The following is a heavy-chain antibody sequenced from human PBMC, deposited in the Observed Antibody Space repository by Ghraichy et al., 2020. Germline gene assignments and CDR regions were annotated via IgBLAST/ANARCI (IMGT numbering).Heavy chain of an antibody. CDR3: ARGVYCSSTNCFSLRDVLDV. D-gene: IGHD2-2*01. CDR2: TWNDGSNK. V-gene: IGHV3-30*02. Sequence: GESLNISCAASGFTFSSYAMHWVRQPPGKGLEWVAITWNDGSNKFYADSVEGRFTISRDNSKSTVYIQMNNLTPEDTAIYYCARGVYCSSTNCFSLRDVLDVWRQGTTVIVPS. CDR1: GFTFSSYA. J-gene: IGHJ6*01.